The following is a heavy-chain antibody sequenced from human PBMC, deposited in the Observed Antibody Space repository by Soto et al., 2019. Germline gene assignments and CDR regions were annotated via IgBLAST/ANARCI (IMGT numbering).Heavy chain of an antibody. CDR1: GYTFTNYG. J-gene: IGHJ1*01. CDR2: ISAQNGNR. D-gene: IGHD6-13*01. CDR3: ARDMREQQLVGAAEYFQH. Sequence: QVQLVQSGAEVKKPGASVKVSCKTSGYTFTNYGVSWVRQAPGQGLEWMGWISAQNGNRDYAQKFQGRVTMTTDTSTSTAYMELSSLRSEDTAVYYCARDMREQQLVGAAEYFQHWGQGTLVTVSS. V-gene: IGHV1-18*01.